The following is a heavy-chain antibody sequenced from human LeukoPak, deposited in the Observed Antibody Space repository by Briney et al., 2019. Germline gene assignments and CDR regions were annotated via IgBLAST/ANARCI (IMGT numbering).Heavy chain of an antibody. CDR1: GFTFSHYN. D-gene: IGHD3-9*01. Sequence: GGSLRLSCAASGFTFSHYNMSWVRQAPGKGLECLAYISGSGGDIYYADSVKGRFTLSRDNAKNSLYLQMNSLRAEDTGVYYCARDPIFYHTSGYYFDYWGQGTLVTVAS. J-gene: IGHJ4*02. CDR2: ISGSGGDI. V-gene: IGHV3-48*01. CDR3: ARDPIFYHTSGYYFDY.